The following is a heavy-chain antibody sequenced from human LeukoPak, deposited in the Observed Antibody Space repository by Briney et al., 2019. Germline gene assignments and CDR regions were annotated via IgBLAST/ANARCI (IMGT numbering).Heavy chain of an antibody. CDR1: GFTFSSYA. CDR2: ISGSGGST. V-gene: IGHV3-23*01. CDR3: AKFLSYYDFWSGSVEYYYYYMDV. Sequence: HPGGSLRLSCAASGFTFSSYAMSWVRQAPGKGLEWVSAISGSGGSTYYADSVKGRFTISRDNSKNTLYLQMNSLRAEDTAVYYCAKFLSYYDFWSGSVEYYYYYMDVWGKGTTVTVSS. D-gene: IGHD3-3*01. J-gene: IGHJ6*03.